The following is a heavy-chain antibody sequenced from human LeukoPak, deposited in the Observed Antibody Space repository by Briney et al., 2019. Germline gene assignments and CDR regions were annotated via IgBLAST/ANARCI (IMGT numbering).Heavy chain of an antibody. J-gene: IGHJ4*02. D-gene: IGHD6-19*01. CDR2: IYRDGNT. CDR1: GLIVSSNY. Sequence: GGSLRLSCAASGLIVSSNYMGWVRQAPGKGLGWVSIIYRDGNTNYADSVKGRFTISRDNSKNTLSLQMNSLRAEDTAVYYCACSGPYSNGGVMTDYWGQGTLVTVSS. V-gene: IGHV3-66*01. CDR3: ACSGPYSNGGVMTDY.